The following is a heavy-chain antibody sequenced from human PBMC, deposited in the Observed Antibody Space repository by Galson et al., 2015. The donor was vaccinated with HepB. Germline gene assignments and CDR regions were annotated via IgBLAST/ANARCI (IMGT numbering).Heavy chain of an antibody. CDR2: IYYSGST. CDR3: ARDHRGYCSGGSCYSTGWDY. D-gene: IGHD2-15*01. J-gene: IGHJ4*02. CDR1: GGSISSYY. V-gene: IGHV4-59*01. Sequence: ETLSLTCTVSGGSISSYYWSWIRQPPGKGLEWIGYIYYSGSTNYNPSLKSRVTISVDTSKNQFSLKLSSVTAADTAVYYCARDHRGYCSGGSCYSTGWDYWGQGTLVTVSS.